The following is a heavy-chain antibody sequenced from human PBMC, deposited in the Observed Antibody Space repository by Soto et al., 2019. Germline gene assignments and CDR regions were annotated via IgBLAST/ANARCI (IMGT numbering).Heavy chain of an antibody. CDR3: ARTYNYDSSSWYLFDY. V-gene: IGHV2-70*11. Sequence: SGPTLVNPTQTLTLTCTFSGFSLSTSGMCVSWIRQPPGKALEWLARIDWDDDKYYSTSLKTRLTISKDTSKNQVVLTMTNMDPVDTATYYCARTYNYDSSSWYLFDYWGQGTLVTVSS. D-gene: IGHD6-13*01. CDR2: IDWDDDK. J-gene: IGHJ4*02. CDR1: GFSLSTSGMC.